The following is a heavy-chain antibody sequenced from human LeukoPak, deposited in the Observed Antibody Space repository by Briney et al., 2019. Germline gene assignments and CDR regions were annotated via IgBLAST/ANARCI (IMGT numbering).Heavy chain of an antibody. D-gene: IGHD3-10*01. Sequence: GGSLRPSCAASGFTVSSTYMSWVRQAPGKGLEWVSVIYSGGSTYSADSVKGRFYIARDNSKNTLYLQMNSLRAEDTAVYYCARGSISDYYGSGSYLYWGQGTLVTVSS. CDR1: GFTVSSTY. J-gene: IGHJ4*02. V-gene: IGHV3-66*01. CDR3: ARGSISDYYGSGSYLY. CDR2: IYSGGST.